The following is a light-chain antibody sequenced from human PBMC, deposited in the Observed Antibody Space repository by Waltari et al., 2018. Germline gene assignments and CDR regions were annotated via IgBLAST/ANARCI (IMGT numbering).Light chain of an antibody. CDR3: CSFTSSSTYV. Sequence: QSALTQPASVSASPGQSNTVSCSGSPRDIGLSKVVSWFQQYPGKPPRLIIYEVNKRPPGISDRFSATKSGNVASLTISGLQADDEADYYCCSFTSSSTYVFGSGTTVTVL. CDR1: PRDIGLSKV. J-gene: IGLJ1*01. V-gene: IGLV2-23*02. CDR2: EVN.